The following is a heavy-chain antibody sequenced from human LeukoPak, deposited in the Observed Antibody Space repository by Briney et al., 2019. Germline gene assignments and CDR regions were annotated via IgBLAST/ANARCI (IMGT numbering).Heavy chain of an antibody. Sequence: GESLKISCKGSGYSFTSYWIGWVRQMPGKGLEGMAIIYCDGSKTIYSPSFQTQVPISVDKPITTAYLQWSSLKASDTAMYYCARALGYCSRTSCPFDLWGQGTLVTVSS. CDR2: IYCDGSKT. CDR1: GYSFTSYW. J-gene: IGHJ4*02. CDR3: ARALGYCSRTSCPFDL. D-gene: IGHD2-2*01. V-gene: IGHV5-51*04.